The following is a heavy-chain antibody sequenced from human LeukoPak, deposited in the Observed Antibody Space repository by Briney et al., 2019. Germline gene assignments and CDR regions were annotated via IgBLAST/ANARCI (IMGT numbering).Heavy chain of an antibody. J-gene: IGHJ3*02. CDR2: INSNRGGT. V-gene: IGHV1-2*02. CDR3: ARDHGDDAFDI. Sequence: GASVKVSCKASGYTFTNYYIHWVRQAPGQGLEWMGWINSNRGGTNYAQKFQGRVTVTRDTSISTAYMELRSVRSDDTAVYYCARDHGDDAFDIWGPGTMVTVSS. CDR1: GYTFTNYY. D-gene: IGHD3-3*01.